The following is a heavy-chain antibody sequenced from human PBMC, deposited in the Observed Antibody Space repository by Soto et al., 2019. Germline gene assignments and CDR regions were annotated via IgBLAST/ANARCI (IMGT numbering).Heavy chain of an antibody. CDR2: INQSGGA. J-gene: IGHJ6*02. CDR1: GGAFSGYH. Sequence: QVQLQQWGAGLLKPSETLSLTCGVYGGAFSGYHWSWIRQAPGKGLEWIGEINQSGGANYSPSLKSRVTMSVDTSKKQFSLKLNSVTAADTALYYCATRDSYYGMDFWGQGTTVTVSS. CDR3: ATRDSYYGMDF. V-gene: IGHV4-34*01.